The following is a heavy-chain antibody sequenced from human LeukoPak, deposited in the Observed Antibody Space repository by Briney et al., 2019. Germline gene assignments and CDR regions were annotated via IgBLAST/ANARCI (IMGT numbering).Heavy chain of an antibody. Sequence: SETLSLTCTVSGGSISSGDYYWSWIRQPPGKGLEWIGYIYYSGSIYYNPSLKSRVTISVDTSKNQFSLKLSSVTAADTAVYYCARVVYGDYYFDYWGQGTPVTVSS. CDR1: GGSISSGDYY. CDR3: ARVVYGDYYFDY. J-gene: IGHJ4*02. CDR2: IYYSGSI. D-gene: IGHD4-17*01. V-gene: IGHV4-30-4*01.